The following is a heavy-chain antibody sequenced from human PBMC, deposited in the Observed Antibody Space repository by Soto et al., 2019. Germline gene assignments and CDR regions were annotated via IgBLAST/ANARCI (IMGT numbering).Heavy chain of an antibody. Sequence: QLQLQESGPGLVRPSETLSLTCTVSGGSISSSSYYWGWIRQPPGKGLEWIGSIDYSGSAYYNPSLNRRVTMSVDTSKNQLSLKLSSVTAADTAAYHCAIIGDYDSSVSAFDIWGQGTRVTVSS. J-gene: IGHJ3*02. V-gene: IGHV4-39*01. CDR3: AIIGDYDSSVSAFDI. D-gene: IGHD3-22*01. CDR1: GGSISSSSYY. CDR2: IDYSGSA.